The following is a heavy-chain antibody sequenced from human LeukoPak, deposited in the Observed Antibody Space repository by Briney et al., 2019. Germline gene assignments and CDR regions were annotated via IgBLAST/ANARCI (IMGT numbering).Heavy chain of an antibody. V-gene: IGHV4-38-2*02. CDR2: IYQSGNT. Sequence: SETLSLTCTVSRYSIRTTYYWGWIRQIPGKGLEWIGSIYQSGNTYYNPSLKSRVTISVDTSKNQCSLNLRSVTAADTALYYCTRDAASGYSTIWGQGTLVAVSS. J-gene: IGHJ4*02. CDR1: RYSIRTTYY. CDR3: TRDAASGYSTI. D-gene: IGHD2-2*03.